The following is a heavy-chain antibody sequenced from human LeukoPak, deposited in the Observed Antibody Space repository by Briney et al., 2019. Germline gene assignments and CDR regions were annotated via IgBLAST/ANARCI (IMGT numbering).Heavy chain of an antibody. CDR1: GFTFSSYA. CDR2: ISYDGSNK. CDR3: AKDYTPYSSGGDY. Sequence: PGGSLRLSCAASGFTFSSYAMHWVRQAPGKGLEWVAFISYDGSNKYYADSVKGRFTISRDNSKNTLYLQMNSLRAEDTAVYYCAKDYTPYSSGGDYWGQGTLVTVSS. D-gene: IGHD6-19*01. J-gene: IGHJ4*02. V-gene: IGHV3-30-3*01.